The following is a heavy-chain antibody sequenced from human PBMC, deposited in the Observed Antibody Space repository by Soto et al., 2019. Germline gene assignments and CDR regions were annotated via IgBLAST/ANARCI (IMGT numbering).Heavy chain of an antibody. CDR2: VIPIFGTA. Sequence: SVKVSCKASGGTFSSYAISGVRQAPGQGLEWMGGVIPIFGTANYAQKFQGRVTITADESTSTAYMELSSLRSEDTAVYYCARTFDSNFEYFDYWGPGTLVTVSS. D-gene: IGHD3-22*01. J-gene: IGHJ4*02. CDR1: GGTFSSYA. V-gene: IGHV1-69*13. CDR3: ARTFDSNFEYFDY.